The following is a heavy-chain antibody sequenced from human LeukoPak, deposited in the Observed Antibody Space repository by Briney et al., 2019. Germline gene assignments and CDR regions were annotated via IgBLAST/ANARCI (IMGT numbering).Heavy chain of an antibody. CDR3: ATIMGELGPFDY. Sequence: SVKVSCKASGGTFSSYAISWVRQAPGQGLEWMGGIIPIFGTTNHAQKFQGRVTITADESTSTAYMELSSLISEDTAVYYCATIMGELGPFDYWGQGTLVTVSS. CDR1: GGTFSSYA. D-gene: IGHD7-27*01. V-gene: IGHV1-69*13. CDR2: IIPIFGTT. J-gene: IGHJ4*02.